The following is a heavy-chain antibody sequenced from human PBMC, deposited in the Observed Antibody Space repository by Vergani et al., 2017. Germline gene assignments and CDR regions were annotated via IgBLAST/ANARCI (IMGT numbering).Heavy chain of an antibody. CDR3: ARDFGGEWYFDL. J-gene: IGHJ2*01. CDR1: GYSIGSGFY. Sequence: QVRLEESGPGLVKPSETLSLTCSVSGYSIGSGFYWAWIRQSPGEGLQWLTSIHNRGKTYHNPSLKSRVSVSLDTSNNQLSLRLSSVTAADTAVYYCARDFGGEWYFDLWGRGTFVTVSS. CDR2: IHNRGKT. V-gene: IGHV4-38-2*02. D-gene: IGHD2-15*01.